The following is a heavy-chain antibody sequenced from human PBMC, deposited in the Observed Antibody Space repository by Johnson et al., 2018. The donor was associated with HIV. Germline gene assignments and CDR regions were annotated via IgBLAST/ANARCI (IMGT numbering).Heavy chain of an antibody. Sequence: VQLVESGGGLVQPGGSLRLSCAASGFTFSSYAMSWVRQAPGKGLEWVSAISGSGGSTYYADSVKGRFTISRDNSKNTLYLQMKSLRAEDTAVYYCAKFRLIAAAVGVDAFDIWGQGTMVTVSS. CDR3: AKFRLIAAAVGVDAFDI. V-gene: IGHV3-23*04. J-gene: IGHJ3*02. D-gene: IGHD6-13*01. CDR1: GFTFSSYA. CDR2: ISGSGGST.